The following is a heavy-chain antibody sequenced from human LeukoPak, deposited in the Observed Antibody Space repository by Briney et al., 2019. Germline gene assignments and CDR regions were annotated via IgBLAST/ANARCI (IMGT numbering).Heavy chain of an antibody. J-gene: IGHJ4*02. CDR2: IKQDGGET. CDR3: ARLRGGAY. V-gene: IGHV3-7*01. D-gene: IGHD3-10*01. CDR1: GFTFSTYW. Sequence: GGSLRLSCAASGFTFSTYWMTWVRQAPGKGLEWVANIKQDGGETYYVDSVKGQFTISRDNAKNSLYLQMNSLRAEDTALYYCARLRGGAYWGQGTLVTVSS.